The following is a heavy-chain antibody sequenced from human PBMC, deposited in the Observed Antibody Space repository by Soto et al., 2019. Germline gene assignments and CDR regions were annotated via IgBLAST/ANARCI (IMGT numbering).Heavy chain of an antibody. V-gene: IGHV3-33*01. CDR3: ARGGVAGGYYDGMDV. J-gene: IGHJ6*02. D-gene: IGHD6-19*01. Sequence: QVQLVESGGGVVQPGRSLRLSCAASGFTFSSYGMHWVRQAPGKGLEWVAVIWYDGSNKYYADSVKGRFTISRDNSKNTLYLQMNSLRAEDTAVYYCARGGVAGGYYDGMDVWGQGTTVTVSS. CDR1: GFTFSSYG. CDR2: IWYDGSNK.